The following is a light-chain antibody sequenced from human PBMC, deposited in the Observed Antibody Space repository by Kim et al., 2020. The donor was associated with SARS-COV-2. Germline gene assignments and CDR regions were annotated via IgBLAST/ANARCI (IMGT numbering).Light chain of an antibody. CDR1: TGSVTDGHY. Sequence: GGTVTLTCGSSTGSVTDGHYPYWVQQKPGQAPRTLIYNTKKKNSWTHARFSGSLLGGKAALTLSGAQPEDEADYYCCLSYSGVYWVFGGGTQLTVL. J-gene: IGLJ3*02. CDR2: NTK. V-gene: IGLV7-46*01. CDR3: CLSYSGVYWV.